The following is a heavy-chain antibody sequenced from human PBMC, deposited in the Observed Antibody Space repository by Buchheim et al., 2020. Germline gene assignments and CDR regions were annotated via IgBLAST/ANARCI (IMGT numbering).Heavy chain of an antibody. CDR1: GFTFSSYA. D-gene: IGHD2-2*01. Sequence: EVQLLESGGGLVQPGGSLRLSCAASGFTFSSYAMSWVRQAPGKGLEWVSAISGSGGSTYYADSVRGRFTISRDNSKKTLYLQMNSLRAEDTAVYYCAKDGVRYCSSTSCYHYYWGQGTL. J-gene: IGHJ4*02. CDR2: ISGSGGST. V-gene: IGHV3-23*01. CDR3: AKDGVRYCSSTSCYHYY.